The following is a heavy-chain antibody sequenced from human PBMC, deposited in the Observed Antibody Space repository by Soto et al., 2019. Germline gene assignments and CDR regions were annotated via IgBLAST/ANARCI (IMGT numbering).Heavy chain of an antibody. D-gene: IGHD6-13*01. V-gene: IGHV3-23*01. CDR1: GFAFSTYA. CDR2: ISGSGGSS. CDR3: AKVTKRAAAGRYEYYKYGMDV. Sequence: GGSLRLSCAASGFAFSTYAMTWVRQAPGKGLEWVSVISGSGGSSYYTASVKGRFTISRDNSKNTVYLQMNGLRAEDTALYFCAKVTKRAAAGRYEYYKYGMDVWGQGTTVTVSS. J-gene: IGHJ6*02.